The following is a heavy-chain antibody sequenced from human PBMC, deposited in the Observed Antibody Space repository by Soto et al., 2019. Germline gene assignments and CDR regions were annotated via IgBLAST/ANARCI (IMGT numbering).Heavy chain of an antibody. Sequence: GGSLRLSCAASGFTFSSYGMHWVRQAPGKGLEWVAVISYDGSNKYYADSVKGRFTISRDNSKNTLYLQMNSLRAEDTAVYYCAKGAFLAGAAGTRGSGWNAFDIWGQGTMVTVSS. D-gene: IGHD6-13*01. J-gene: IGHJ3*02. CDR1: GFTFSSYG. CDR3: AKGAFLAGAAGTRGSGWNAFDI. V-gene: IGHV3-30*18. CDR2: ISYDGSNK.